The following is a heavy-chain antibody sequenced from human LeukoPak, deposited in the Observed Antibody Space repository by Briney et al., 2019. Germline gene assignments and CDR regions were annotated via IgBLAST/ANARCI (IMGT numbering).Heavy chain of an antibody. CDR1: DGSISNSF. J-gene: IGHJ4*02. V-gene: IGHV4-4*09. CDR3: ANSYDGKIVPFDN. CDR2: IHTSGST. Sequence: KSSETLSLTCTVPDGSISNSFWNWVRQPPGKGLEWIAYIHTSGSTNYNPAFKSRVTLSVDTSKSRFSLRLNSVTASDTAVYYCANSYDGKIVPFDNWGQGTLVTVSS. D-gene: IGHD4-23*01.